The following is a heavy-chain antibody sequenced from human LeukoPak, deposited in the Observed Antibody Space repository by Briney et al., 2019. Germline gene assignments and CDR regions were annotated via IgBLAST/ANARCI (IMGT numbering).Heavy chain of an antibody. CDR2: IYSSGTT. CDR1: GFTVNSNY. CDR3: AREVKKGIAAAGSRDY. V-gene: IGHV3-53*01. Sequence: GGSLRLSCAASGFTVNSNYMSWVRQGPGKGLEWVSIIYSSGTTYYADSVKGRFTISRAKSKNTLYLQMNSLRAEDTAVYYCAREVKKGIAAAGSRDYWGQGTLVTVSS. J-gene: IGHJ4*02. D-gene: IGHD6-13*01.